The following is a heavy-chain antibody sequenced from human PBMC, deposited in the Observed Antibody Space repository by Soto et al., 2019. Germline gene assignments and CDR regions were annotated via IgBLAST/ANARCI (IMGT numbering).Heavy chain of an antibody. Sequence: SETLSLTCAVYGGSFGGYYWSWIRQPPGKGLEWIGEINHSGSTNYNPSLKSRVTISVDTSKNQFSLKLSSVTAADTAVYYCARPRVTMVRGGFDIWGQGTMVTVSS. D-gene: IGHD3-10*01. V-gene: IGHV4-34*01. CDR3: ARPRVTMVRGGFDI. CDR1: GGSFGGYY. CDR2: INHSGST. J-gene: IGHJ3*02.